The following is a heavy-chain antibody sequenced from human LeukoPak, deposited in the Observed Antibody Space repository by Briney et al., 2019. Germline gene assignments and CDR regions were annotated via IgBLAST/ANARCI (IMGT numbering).Heavy chain of an antibody. Sequence: PSQTLSLTCTVSGGSISSDNYSWSWIRQPAGKGLEWIGRVYTSGSTNYNPSLKSRVTISVDTSKKQFSLKLSSVTAADTAVYYCAREKIGYYDGSGRGWFDPWGQGTLVTVSS. CDR3: AREKIGYYDGSGRGWFDP. J-gene: IGHJ5*02. CDR1: GGSISSDNYS. CDR2: VYTSGST. V-gene: IGHV4-61*02. D-gene: IGHD3-22*01.